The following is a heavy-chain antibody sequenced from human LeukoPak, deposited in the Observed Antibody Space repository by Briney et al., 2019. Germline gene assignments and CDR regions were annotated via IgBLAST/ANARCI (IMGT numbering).Heavy chain of an antibody. CDR2: FDPEDGKT. J-gene: IGHJ4*02. CDR3: ATALVRGVIFDY. D-gene: IGHD3-10*01. V-gene: IGHV1-24*01. Sequence: GASVKDSCKVSGYTLPELFIHWVRQAAGKGLEWMGGFDPEDGKTIYAQKCQGKVTLTEDTSTDTAYMELSSLRSEDTAVYYCATALVRGVIFDYWGQGTLVTVSS. CDR1: GYTLPELF.